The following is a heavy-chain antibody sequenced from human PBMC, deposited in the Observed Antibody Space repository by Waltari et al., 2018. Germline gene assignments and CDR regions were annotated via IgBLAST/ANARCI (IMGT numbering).Heavy chain of an antibody. Sequence: QVQLQESGPGLVKPSETLSLTCAVSGYSISSGYYWGWIRQPPGKGLEWIGSIYHSGSTYNNPSLKSRVTISVDTSKNQFSLKLSSVTAADTAVYYCAREGAEVVTGVDYWGQGTLVTVSS. J-gene: IGHJ4*02. CDR2: IYHSGST. CDR3: AREGAEVVTGVDY. D-gene: IGHD7-27*01. CDR1: GYSISSGYY. V-gene: IGHV4-38-2*02.